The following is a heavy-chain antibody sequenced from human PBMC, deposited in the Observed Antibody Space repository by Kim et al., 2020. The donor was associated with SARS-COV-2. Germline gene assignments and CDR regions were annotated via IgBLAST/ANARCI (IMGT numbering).Heavy chain of an antibody. CDR1: GYTFTSYY. Sequence: ASVKVSCKASGYTFTSYYMYWVRQAPGQGLEWMGIINPSGGSTSYAQKFQGRVTMTRDTSTSTVYMELSSLRSEDTAVYYCARVKNYYDSSGRYFDYWGQETLVTVSS. V-gene: IGHV1-46*01. CDR2: INPSGGST. CDR3: ARVKNYYDSSGRYFDY. J-gene: IGHJ4*02. D-gene: IGHD3-22*01.